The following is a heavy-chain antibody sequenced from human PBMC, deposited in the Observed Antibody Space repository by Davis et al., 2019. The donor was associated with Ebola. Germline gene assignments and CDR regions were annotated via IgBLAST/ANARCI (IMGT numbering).Heavy chain of an antibody. CDR3: ARDRGWLAHDY. CDR2: IKEDGSQQ. D-gene: IGHD3-22*01. Sequence: GESLKISCAASGFTFSNYWMNWVRQAPGKGLEWIGRIKEDGSQQYYLDSLKGRFTISRDNAKNSLYLQMNSLRAEDTAVYYCARDRGWLAHDYWGRGTLVTVSS. CDR1: GFTFSNYW. J-gene: IGHJ4*02. V-gene: IGHV3-7*01.